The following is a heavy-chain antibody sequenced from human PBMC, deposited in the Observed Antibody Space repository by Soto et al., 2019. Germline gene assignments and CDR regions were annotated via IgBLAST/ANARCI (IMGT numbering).Heavy chain of an antibody. V-gene: IGHV1-69*01. CDR2: IIPIFGRT. Sequence: QVQLVQSGAEVKKPGSSVKVSCKTSGGTFSSYTISWVRQAPGQGLEWMGGIIPIFGRTNYAQKFQGRVTITADESTSTAYMELNSLRSEDTAVYYCARGRERWELDWGQGTLVTVSS. D-gene: IGHD1-1*01. CDR3: ARGRERWELD. CDR1: GGTFSSYT. J-gene: IGHJ4*02.